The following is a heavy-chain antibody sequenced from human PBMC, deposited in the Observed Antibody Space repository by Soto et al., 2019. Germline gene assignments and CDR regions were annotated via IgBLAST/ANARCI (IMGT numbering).Heavy chain of an antibody. CDR3: AASGSNGQFDF. CDR1: GGSISNYF. J-gene: IGHJ4*02. Sequence: PSETLSLTSTVSGGSISNYFWHWIRQPPGKGLEWIGYIYYSGSTNYNPSLKSRVTISVDTSKNQFSLKLSSVTAADTAVYYCAASGSNGQFDFWAQGTLVTVSS. V-gene: IGHV4-59*01. CDR2: IYYSGST. D-gene: IGHD3-10*01.